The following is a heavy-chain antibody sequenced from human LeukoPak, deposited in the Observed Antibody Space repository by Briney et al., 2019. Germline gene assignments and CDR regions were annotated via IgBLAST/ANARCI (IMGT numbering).Heavy chain of an antibody. V-gene: IGHV4-59*01. J-gene: IGHJ3*01. CDR1: GVSISTYF. Sequence: SETLSLTCTVSGVSISTYFWSWIRQPPGKGLEWIGYVYYSGNTNYNPSLQSRVTISIDTPKKYFSLKLTSLTAADTAFYYRARGARDTGRAFDLWGQGTMVTVSS. CDR2: VYYSGNT. D-gene: IGHD3-10*01. CDR3: ARGARDTGRAFDL.